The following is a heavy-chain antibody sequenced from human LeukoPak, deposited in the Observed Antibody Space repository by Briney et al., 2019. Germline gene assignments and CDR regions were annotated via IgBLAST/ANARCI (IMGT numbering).Heavy chain of an antibody. D-gene: IGHD2-21*02. Sequence: ASVKASCKPAGYTFTGYYMHSVRRSAGQRRGCLGWINTNSGGTNYAQKFQGRVTMTRDTSISTAYTELSRLRSDDTAVYYCASVGYCGGDCYDNWFDPWGQGTLVTVSS. CDR3: ASVGYCGGDCYDNWFDP. V-gene: IGHV1-2*02. CDR1: GYTFTGYY. J-gene: IGHJ5*02. CDR2: INTNSGGT.